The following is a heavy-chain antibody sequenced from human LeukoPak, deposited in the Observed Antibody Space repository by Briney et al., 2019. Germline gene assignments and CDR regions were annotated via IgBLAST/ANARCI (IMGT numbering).Heavy chain of an antibody. CDR3: AKDRTSSYGSGSCLDY. CDR2: IIPIFGTA. V-gene: IGHV1-69*13. D-gene: IGHD3-10*01. CDR1: GGTFSRNA. J-gene: IGHJ4*02. Sequence: ASVKVSCKASGGTFSRNAISWVRQAPGQGLEWMGGIIPIFGTANYAQKFQGRVTITADESTSTAYMELSSLRSEDMALYYCAKDRTSSYGSGSCLDYWGQGTLVTVSS.